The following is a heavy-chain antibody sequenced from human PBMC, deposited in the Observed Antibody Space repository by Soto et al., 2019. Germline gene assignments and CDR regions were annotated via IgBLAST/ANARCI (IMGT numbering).Heavy chain of an antibody. CDR3: ARPELSESGYDPLPRDY. V-gene: IGHV1-8*01. D-gene: IGHD5-12*01. J-gene: IGHJ4*02. CDR1: GYTFTSYD. CDR2: MNPNSGNT. Sequence: ASVKVSCKASGYTFTSYDINWVRQATGRGLEWMGWMNPNSGNTGYAQKFQGRVTMTRNTSISTAYMELSSLRSEDTAVYYCARPELSESGYDPLPRDYWGQGTLVTVSS.